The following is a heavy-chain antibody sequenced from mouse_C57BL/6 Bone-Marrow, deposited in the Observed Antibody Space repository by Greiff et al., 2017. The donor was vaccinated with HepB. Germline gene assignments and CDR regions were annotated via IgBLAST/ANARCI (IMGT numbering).Heavy chain of an antibody. V-gene: IGHV1-81*01. D-gene: IGHD2-3*01. CDR1: GYTFTSYG. CDR3: ARGDGYYSWFAY. CDR2: IYPRSGNT. J-gene: IGHJ3*01. Sequence: VKLQQSGAELARPGASVKLSCKASGYTFTSYGISWVKQRTGQGLEWIGEIYPRSGNTYYNEKFKGKATLTADKSSSTAYMQLSSLTSEDSAVYYCARGDGYYSWFAYWGQGTLVTVSA.